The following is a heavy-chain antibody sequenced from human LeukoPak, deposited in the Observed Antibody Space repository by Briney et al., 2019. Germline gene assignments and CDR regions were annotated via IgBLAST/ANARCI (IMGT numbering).Heavy chain of an antibody. CDR3: ARAGLRFFDWSQNYYYGIDV. CDR1: GGSFSVYY. Sequence: SETLSLTCAVFGGSFSVYYWTWIRQPPGKGLEWIGEIHQSGSTNYNPSLKGRVTISVDTSKNQFSLKLSSVTAADTAVYYCARAGLRFFDWSQNYYYGIDVWGQGTTVTVSS. CDR2: IHQSGST. D-gene: IGHD3-9*01. V-gene: IGHV4-34*01. J-gene: IGHJ6*02.